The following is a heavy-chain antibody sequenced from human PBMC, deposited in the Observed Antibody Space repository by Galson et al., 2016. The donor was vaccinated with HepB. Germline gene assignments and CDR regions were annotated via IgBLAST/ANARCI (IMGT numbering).Heavy chain of an antibody. V-gene: IGHV4-61*01. CDR2: IYYIGIGS. CDR1: GGPVRRANYY. CDR3: ARMKITLATTLFDY. Sequence: ATLSLTCPVSGGPVRRANYYWSWVRQPPGKGLEWIAYIYYIGIGSTKNPSLKSRFTMSIDTSKNQFSLNLRSVTAAAAAMYYCARMKITLATTLFDYWGQGTLVTVSS. D-gene: IGHD3-16*01. J-gene: IGHJ4*02.